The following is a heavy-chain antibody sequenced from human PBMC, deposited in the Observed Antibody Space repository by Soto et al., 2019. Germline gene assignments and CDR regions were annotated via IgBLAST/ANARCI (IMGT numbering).Heavy chain of an antibody. CDR2: FDPEDGET. CDR3: ARGCEAARQTLGY. V-gene: IGHV1-24*01. Sequence: ASVKVSCKVSGYTLTDLSMQWVRQAPGKGFEWMGGFDPEDGETIYAQKFQGRVTMTEDTSTSTAYMELRSLRSDDTAVYYCARGCEAARQTLGYWGQGTLVTVSS. J-gene: IGHJ4*02. CDR1: GYTLTDLS. D-gene: IGHD6-6*01.